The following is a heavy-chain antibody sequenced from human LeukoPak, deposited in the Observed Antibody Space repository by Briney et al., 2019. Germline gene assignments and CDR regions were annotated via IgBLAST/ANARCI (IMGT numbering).Heavy chain of an antibody. Sequence: SVKVSCKASGDTFSSHSINWVRQAPGQGLEWMGEIIPIFGSPNYAQKFQGRVTITADESTSTVYMELSSLRSEDTAVYYCAREGLGIGAFDIWGQGTMVTVSS. CDR2: IIPIFGSP. V-gene: IGHV1-69*13. CDR1: GDTFSSHS. J-gene: IGHJ3*02. CDR3: AREGLGIGAFDI. D-gene: IGHD7-27*01.